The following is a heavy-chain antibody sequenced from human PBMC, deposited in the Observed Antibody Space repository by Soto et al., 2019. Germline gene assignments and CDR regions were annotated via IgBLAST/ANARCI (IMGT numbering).Heavy chain of an antibody. CDR2: ISYDGSNE. Sequence: QVQLVESGGGVVQPGRSLRLSCAASGFTFSSYTMHWVRQAPGKGLEWVAVISYDGSNEYYADSVKGRFTISRDNSKNTLYLQMNSLRAEDTAVYYCERDQAPYCGGDCYAPLDYWGQGTLVTVSS. CDR3: ERDQAPYCGGDCYAPLDY. V-gene: IGHV3-30-3*01. J-gene: IGHJ4*02. D-gene: IGHD2-21*02. CDR1: GFTFSSYT.